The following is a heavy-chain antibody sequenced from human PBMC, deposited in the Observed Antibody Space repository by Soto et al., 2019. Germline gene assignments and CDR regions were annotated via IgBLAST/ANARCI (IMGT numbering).Heavy chain of an antibody. D-gene: IGHD6-13*01. CDR3: ARRGYNSSINRSYSYYYMDV. CDR2: IYYSGST. V-gene: IGHV4-59*08. CDR1: GGSISNYY. J-gene: IGHJ6*03. Sequence: QVQLQESGPGLVKPSETLSLTCTVSGGSISNYYWSWLRQPPGKGLEWIGYIYYSGSTNYNPSLKSRVTISVDTSKNQFSLKLSSVTAADTAVYYCARRGYNSSINRSYSYYYMDVWGKGTTVTVSS.